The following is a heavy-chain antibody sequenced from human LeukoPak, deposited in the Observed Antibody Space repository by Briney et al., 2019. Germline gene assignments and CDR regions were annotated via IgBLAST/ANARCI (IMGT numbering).Heavy chain of an antibody. V-gene: IGHV3-23*01. Sequence: GGSLRLSCAASGFTFSSYSMNWVRQAPGKGLEWVSAISGSGASTYYADSVKGRFTISRDSSKNTLYLQMNSLRAEDTAVYYCAKDLGYYYDSSGYSLFDYWGQGTLVTVSS. J-gene: IGHJ4*02. CDR1: GFTFSSYS. CDR2: ISGSGAST. D-gene: IGHD3-22*01. CDR3: AKDLGYYYDSSGYSLFDY.